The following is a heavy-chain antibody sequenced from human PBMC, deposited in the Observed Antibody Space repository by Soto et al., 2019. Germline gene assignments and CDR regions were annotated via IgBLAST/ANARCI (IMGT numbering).Heavy chain of an antibody. CDR3: ARGGKVTSGWYNYYMDV. J-gene: IGHJ6*03. D-gene: IGHD6-19*01. Sequence: GASVKVSCKASGYTFTGYYMHWVRQAPGQGLEWMGWINPNSGATNYAQNFQGWVTMTRDTSISTAYMELSRLRSDDTAVYYCARGGKVTSGWYNYYMDVWGKGTSVTVSS. CDR2: INPNSGAT. CDR1: GYTFTGYY. V-gene: IGHV1-2*04.